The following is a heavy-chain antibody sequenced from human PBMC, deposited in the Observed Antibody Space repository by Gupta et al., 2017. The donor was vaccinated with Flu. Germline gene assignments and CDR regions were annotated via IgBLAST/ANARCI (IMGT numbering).Heavy chain of an antibody. J-gene: IGHJ6*02. CDR3: ARGPDYGDYYYYYGMDV. D-gene: IGHD4-17*01. Sequence: SWIRQHPGKGLEWIGYSYYSGRNSYNPSLKGRLSRSVDPSKNQFSLKLTSVTAADTAVYFWARGPDYGDYYYYYGMDVWGQGTTVTVSS. V-gene: IGHV4-31*02. CDR2: SYYSGRN.